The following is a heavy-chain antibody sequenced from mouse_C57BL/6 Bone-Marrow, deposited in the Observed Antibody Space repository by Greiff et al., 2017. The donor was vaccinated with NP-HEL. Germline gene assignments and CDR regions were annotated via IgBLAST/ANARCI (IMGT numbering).Heavy chain of an antibody. V-gene: IGHV5-9-1*02. CDR3: TRGYYGNYAFYYYAMDY. D-gene: IGHD2-1*01. CDR2: ISSGGDYI. Sequence: EVKLMESGEGLVKPGGSLKLSCAASGFTFSSYAMSWVRQTPEKRLEWVAYISSGGDYIYYADTVKGRFTISRDNARNTLYLQMSSLKSEDTAMYYCTRGYYGNYAFYYYAMDYWGQGTSVTVSS. J-gene: IGHJ4*01. CDR1: GFTFSSYA.